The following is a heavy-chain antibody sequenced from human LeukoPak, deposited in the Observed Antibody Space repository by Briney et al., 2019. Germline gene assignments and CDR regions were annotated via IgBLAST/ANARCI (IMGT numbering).Heavy chain of an antibody. CDR3: ARDREIYGSGRALNYFDY. J-gene: IGHJ4*02. V-gene: IGHV1-18*01. CDR2: ISAYNGNT. Sequence: ASVKVSRKASGCTFTSYGISWVRQAPGQGLEWMGWISAYNGNTNYAQKLQGRVTMPTDTSTSTAYMELRSLRSDDTAVYYCARDREIYGSGRALNYFDYWGQGTLVTVSS. CDR1: GCTFTSYG. D-gene: IGHD3-10*01.